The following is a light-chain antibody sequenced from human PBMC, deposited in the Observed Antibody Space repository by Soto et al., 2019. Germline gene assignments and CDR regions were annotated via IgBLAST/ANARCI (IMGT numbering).Light chain of an antibody. CDR3: QQYNNWPPIT. J-gene: IGKJ5*01. CDR1: QSVSSSY. CDR2: GAP. Sequence: EIVLTQSPGTLSLSPGERATLPRRASQSVSSSYLAWYQQKPGQAPRLLIYGAPSRATGIPDRFSGSGSGTEFTLTISSLQSEDFAVYYCQQYNNWPPITFGQGTRLEIK. V-gene: IGKV3-20*01.